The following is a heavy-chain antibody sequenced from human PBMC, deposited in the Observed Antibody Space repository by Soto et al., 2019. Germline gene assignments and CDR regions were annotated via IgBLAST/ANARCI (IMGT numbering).Heavy chain of an antibody. J-gene: IGHJ5*02. CDR3: TTDGPMVRGVDWFDP. D-gene: IGHD3-10*01. CDR2: IKSKTDGGTT. CDR1: GFTFSNAW. V-gene: IGHV3-15*07. Sequence: LRLSCAASGFTFSNAWMNWVRQAPGKGLEWVGRIKSKTDGGTTDYAAPVKGRFTISRDDSKNTLYLQMNSLKTEDTAVYYCTTDGPMVRGVDWFDPWGQGTLVTVSS.